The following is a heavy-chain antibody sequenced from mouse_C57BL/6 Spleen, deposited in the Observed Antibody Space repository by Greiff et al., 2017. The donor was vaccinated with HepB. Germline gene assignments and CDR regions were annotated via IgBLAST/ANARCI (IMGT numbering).Heavy chain of an antibody. CDR1: GFSLSTFGMG. CDR3: ARIITTVVASDYFDY. V-gene: IGHV8-8*01. Sequence: QVTLKESGPGILQPSQTLSLTCSFSGFSLSTFGMGVGWIRQPSGKGQEWLAHIWWDDDKYYNPALKSRLTISKDTSKNQVFLKIANVDTADTATYYCARIITTVVASDYFDYWGQGTTLTVSS. D-gene: IGHD1-1*01. J-gene: IGHJ2*01. CDR2: IWWDDDK.